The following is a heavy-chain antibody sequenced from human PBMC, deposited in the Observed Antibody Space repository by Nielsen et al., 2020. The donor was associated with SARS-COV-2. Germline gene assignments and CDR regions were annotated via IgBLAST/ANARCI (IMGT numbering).Heavy chain of an antibody. J-gene: IGHJ5*02. CDR3: ARDLWGAVSTPPARWFDP. CDR1: GGSISSYY. D-gene: IGHD2-2*01. CDR2: IYTSGST. Sequence: SETLSLTCTVSGGSISSYYWSWIRQPAGKGLEWIGRIYTSGSTNYNPSLKSRVTMSVDTSKNQFSLKLSSVTAADTAVYYCARDLWGAVSTPPARWFDPWGQGTLVTVSS. V-gene: IGHV4-4*07.